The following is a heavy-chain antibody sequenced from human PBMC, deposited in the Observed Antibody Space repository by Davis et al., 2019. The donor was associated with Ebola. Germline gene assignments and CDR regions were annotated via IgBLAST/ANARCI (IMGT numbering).Heavy chain of an antibody. J-gene: IGHJ5*02. CDR1: GYTLTELS. V-gene: IGHV1-24*01. CDR2: FDPEDGET. D-gene: IGHD3-22*01. CDR3: TRLEYDSSGYYSWLDP. Sequence: ASVTVSCKVSGYTLTELSMHWVRQAPGKGLEWMGGFDPEDGETIYARHLQGRVTMTEDTSTDTAYMELSSLRSEDTAVYYCTRLEYDSSGYYSWLDPWGQGTLVTVSS.